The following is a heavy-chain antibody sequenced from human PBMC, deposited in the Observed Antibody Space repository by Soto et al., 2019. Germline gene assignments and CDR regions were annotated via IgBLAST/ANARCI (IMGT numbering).Heavy chain of an antibody. V-gene: IGHV4-59*01. J-gene: IGHJ6*02. CDR1: GGSISGYY. CDR2: IFYRGNT. CDR3: TRHAIIPKLQYGMDV. D-gene: IGHD2-15*01. Sequence: SETLSLTCTASGGSISGYYWSWIRQPPGKGLGWIGYIFYRGNTLYNPSLQSRVTISVDTSKNQFSLRLSSVTAADTAVYYCTRHAIIPKLQYGMDVWGQGASVTVSS.